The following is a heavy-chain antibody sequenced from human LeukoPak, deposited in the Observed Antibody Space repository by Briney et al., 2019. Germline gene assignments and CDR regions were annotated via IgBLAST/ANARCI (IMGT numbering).Heavy chain of an antibody. CDR1: GGTFSSYA. Sequence: SVKVSCKASGGTFSSYAISWVRQAPGQGLEWMGGIIPIFGTANYAQKFQGRVTITADESTSTAYMELSSLRSEDTAVYYCARDQARGGDFWSGYLNWFDPWGQGTLVTVSS. CDR3: ARDQARGGDFWSGYLNWFDP. V-gene: IGHV1-69*13. D-gene: IGHD3-3*01. J-gene: IGHJ5*02. CDR2: IIPIFGTA.